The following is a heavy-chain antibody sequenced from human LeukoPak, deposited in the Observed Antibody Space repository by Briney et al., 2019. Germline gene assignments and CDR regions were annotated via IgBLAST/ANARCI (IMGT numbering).Heavy chain of an antibody. D-gene: IGHD2-15*01. CDR3: ARAGAVVDNWFDP. Sequence: ASVKVSCKASGYTFTSYTIHWVRQAPGQRLEWMGWINAGNGNTKYSQEFQDRVTITRDTSASTAYMELSSLRSEDMAVYYCARAGAVVDNWFDPWGQGTLVTVSS. CDR1: GYTFTSYT. J-gene: IGHJ5*02. V-gene: IGHV1-3*03. CDR2: INAGNGNT.